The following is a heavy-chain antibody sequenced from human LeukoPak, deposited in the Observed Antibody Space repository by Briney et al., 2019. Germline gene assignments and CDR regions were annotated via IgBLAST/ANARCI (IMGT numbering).Heavy chain of an antibody. Sequence: GGSLRLSCAASGFTFSTYAMNWVRQAPGKGLEWVSVMYSGGSTFYGDSVKGRFTISRDNSMNTLYLQMNSLRVDDTAVYYCAREQVVVGRGYYGMDVWGQGTTVTVSS. V-gene: IGHV3-66*01. D-gene: IGHD2-2*01. CDR1: GFTFSTYA. J-gene: IGHJ6*02. CDR2: MYSGGST. CDR3: AREQVVVGRGYYGMDV.